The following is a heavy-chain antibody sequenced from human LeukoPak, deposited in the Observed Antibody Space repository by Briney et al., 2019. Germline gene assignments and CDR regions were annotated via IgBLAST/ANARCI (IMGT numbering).Heavy chain of an antibody. CDR2: IYISGST. D-gene: IGHD6-19*01. CDR3: ARPGSGWHYFDY. Sequence: SETLSLTCTVSGGSISSYYWSWIRQPPGKGLEWIGYIYISGSTNYNPSLKSRVTISVDTSKNQFSLKLSSVTAADTAVYYCARPGSGWHYFDYWGQGTLVTVSS. J-gene: IGHJ4*02. CDR1: GGSISSYY. V-gene: IGHV4-4*09.